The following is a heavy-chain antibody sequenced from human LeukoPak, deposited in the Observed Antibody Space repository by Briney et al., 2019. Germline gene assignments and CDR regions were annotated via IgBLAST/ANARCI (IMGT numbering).Heavy chain of an antibody. V-gene: IGHV4-59*01. CDR1: GGSISSYY. Sequence: SETLSLTCTVSGGSISSYYWSWIRQPPGKGLEWIGYIYYSGSTNYNPSLKSRVTISVDTSKNQFSLKLSSVTAADTAMYYCARSLDYYYYYMDVWGKGTTVTVSS. J-gene: IGHJ6*03. CDR3: ARSLDYYYYYMDV. CDR2: IYYSGST.